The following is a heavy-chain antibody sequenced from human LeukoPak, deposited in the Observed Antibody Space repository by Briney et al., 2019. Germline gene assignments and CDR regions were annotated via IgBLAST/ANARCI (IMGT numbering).Heavy chain of an antibody. V-gene: IGHV1-69*04. CDR1: GGTFSSYA. CDR2: IIPILGIA. J-gene: IGHJ4*02. D-gene: IGHD2-2*01. Sequence: GSSVKVSCKASGGTFSSYAISWVRQAPGQGLEWMGRIIPILGIANYAQKFQGRVTITADKSTSTAYMELSSLRSEDTAVYYCGLGGAQLPSGVDYWGQGTLVTVSS. CDR3: GLGGAQLPSGVDY.